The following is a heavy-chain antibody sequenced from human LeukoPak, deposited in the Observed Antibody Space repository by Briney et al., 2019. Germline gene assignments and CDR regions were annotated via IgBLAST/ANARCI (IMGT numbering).Heavy chain of an antibody. Sequence: SETPSLTCVVSGGSLSTHHWSWIRQSPGRGLEWIGYISDSGSTNYNPSLKSRVTISVDKSKNQFSLKLSSVTAADTAVYYCASPSSVDSNYWGQGTLVTVSS. V-gene: IGHV4-59*11. CDR2: ISDSGST. CDR1: GGSLSTHH. CDR3: ASPSSVDSNY. J-gene: IGHJ4*02. D-gene: IGHD3/OR15-3a*01.